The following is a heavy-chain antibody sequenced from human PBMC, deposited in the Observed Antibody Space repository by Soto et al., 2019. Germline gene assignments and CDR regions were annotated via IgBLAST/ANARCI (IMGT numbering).Heavy chain of an antibody. D-gene: IGHD3-9*01. Sequence: ASVKVSCKASGYTFTGYYMHWVRQAPGQGLEWMGGIIPIFGTANYAQKFQGRVTITADESTSTAYMELSSLRSEDTAVYYCASNLRTYYDILTGPSPLDYWGQGTLVTVSS. V-gene: IGHV1-69*13. J-gene: IGHJ4*02. CDR3: ASNLRTYYDILTGPSPLDY. CDR1: GYTFTGYY. CDR2: IIPIFGTA.